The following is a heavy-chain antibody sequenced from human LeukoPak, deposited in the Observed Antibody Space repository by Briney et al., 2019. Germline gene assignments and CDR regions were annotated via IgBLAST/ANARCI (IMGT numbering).Heavy chain of an antibody. V-gene: IGHV4-39*01. D-gene: IGHD3-3*01. CDR3: ARRPYYDFWSGYFPRAFDI. Sequence: SETPSLTCTVSGGSISSSSYYWGWIRQPPGKGLEWIGSIYYSGSTYYNPSLKSRVTISVDTSKNQFSLKLSSVTAADTAVYHCARRPYYDFWSGYFPRAFDIWGQGTMVTVSS. CDR2: IYYSGST. J-gene: IGHJ3*02. CDR1: GGSISSSSYY.